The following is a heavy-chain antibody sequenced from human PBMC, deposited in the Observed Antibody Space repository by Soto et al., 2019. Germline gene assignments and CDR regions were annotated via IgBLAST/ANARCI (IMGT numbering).Heavy chain of an antibody. CDR1: RFTFSSYS. D-gene: IGHD3-3*01. CDR2: ISSSSSTI. CDR3: AREGVGIPYDALDI. V-gene: IGHV3-48*02. Sequence: GSLRLSCEASRFTFSSYSINGVRQTPLKWLEWVSYISSSSSTIYYADSVKGRFTISRDNAKNSLYLQMNSLRDEDTAVYYCAREGVGIPYDALDIWGQGTMVTVSS. J-gene: IGHJ3*02.